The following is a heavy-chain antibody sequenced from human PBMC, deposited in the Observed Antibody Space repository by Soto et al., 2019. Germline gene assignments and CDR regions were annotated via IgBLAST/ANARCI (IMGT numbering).Heavy chain of an antibody. V-gene: IGHV3-33*01. Sequence: GGSLRLSCAASGFTFSSYSMHWVRQAPGKGLEWVAVIWYDGSNKYYADSVKGRFTISRDNSKNTLYLQMNSLRAEDTAVYYCARSITMIVVALAYGMDVWGQGTTVTVSS. D-gene: IGHD3-22*01. J-gene: IGHJ6*02. CDR1: GFTFSSYS. CDR2: IWYDGSNK. CDR3: ARSITMIVVALAYGMDV.